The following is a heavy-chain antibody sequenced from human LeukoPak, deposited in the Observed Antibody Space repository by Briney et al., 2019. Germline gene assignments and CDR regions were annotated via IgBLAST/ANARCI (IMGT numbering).Heavy chain of an antibody. Sequence: GASVKVSCKASGYTFTSYGISWVRQAPGQGLEWMGWISAYNGNTNYAQKLQGRVTMTTDTSTSTAYMELRSLRSDDTAVYYCARSHSSGYYTAPKDYWGQGTLVTVSS. D-gene: IGHD3-22*01. J-gene: IGHJ4*02. CDR3: ARSHSSGYYTAPKDY. CDR1: GYTFTSYG. CDR2: ISAYNGNT. V-gene: IGHV1-18*01.